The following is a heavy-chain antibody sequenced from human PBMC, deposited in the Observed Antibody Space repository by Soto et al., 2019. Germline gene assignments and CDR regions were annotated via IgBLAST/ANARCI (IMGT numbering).Heavy chain of an antibody. D-gene: IGHD5-12*01. CDR2: IIPIFGTV. V-gene: IGHV1-69*12. J-gene: IGHJ2*01. CDR3: ARGNHRWLQLWYFDL. Sequence: QVQLVQSGAGVKKPGSSVKVSCKALGGTFSNYPISWVRQAPGQGLGGMGGIIPIFGTVNYAQKFKGRVTITADESTSKAYMELSSLRSEDTAVYYCARGNHRWLQLWYFDLWGRGTLVTVSS. CDR1: GGTFSNYP.